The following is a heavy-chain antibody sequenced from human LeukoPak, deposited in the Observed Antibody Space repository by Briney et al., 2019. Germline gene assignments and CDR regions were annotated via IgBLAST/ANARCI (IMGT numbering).Heavy chain of an antibody. CDR1: GFTFSSYA. Sequence: GGSLRLSCAASGFTFSSYAMHWVRQAPGKGLEWVAVISYDGSNKYYADSVKGRFTISRDNSKNTLYLQMNSLRAEDTAVYYCARDSTEGAFDIWGQGTMVTVSS. D-gene: IGHD3-3*02. CDR2: ISYDGSNK. J-gene: IGHJ3*02. V-gene: IGHV3-30*14. CDR3: ARDSTEGAFDI.